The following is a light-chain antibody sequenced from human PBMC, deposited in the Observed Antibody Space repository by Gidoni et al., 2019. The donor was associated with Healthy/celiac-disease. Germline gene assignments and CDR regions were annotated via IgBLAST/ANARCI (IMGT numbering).Light chain of an antibody. V-gene: IGKV3-20*01. CDR3: QQYGSSPTLT. CDR1: QSVSSSY. CDR2: GAS. Sequence: EIVLTQSPGTLSLSPGERATLSCRASQSVSSSYLAWYQQKPGQAPRLLIYGASSRATGIPDRFSGSGSGTDFTLTISRLEPEDFAVYYCQQYGSSPTLTFGGXPRWRSN. J-gene: IGKJ4*01.